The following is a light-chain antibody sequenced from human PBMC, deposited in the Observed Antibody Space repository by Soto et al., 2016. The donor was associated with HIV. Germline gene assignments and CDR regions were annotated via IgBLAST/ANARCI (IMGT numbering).Light chain of an antibody. CDR3: QVWNNYQSI. J-gene: IGLJ1*01. CDR2: DDH. V-gene: IGLV3-21*03. Sequence: SYELTQPPSVSVAPGKTATITCGGNNIGIKSVHWYQQRPGQAPVLVVYDDHDRPSGIPERFSGSNSGNTATLTLNSVEAGDEADYYCQVWNNYQSIFGPGTKVTV. CDR1: NIGIKS.